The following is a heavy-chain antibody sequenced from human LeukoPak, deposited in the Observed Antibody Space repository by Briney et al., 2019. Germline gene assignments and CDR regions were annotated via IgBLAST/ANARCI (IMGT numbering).Heavy chain of an antibody. CDR3: ATHTLFADVAYFDL. D-gene: IGHD2-15*01. V-gene: IGHV1-24*01. Sequence: ASVKVCCRVSGYTLTELSMHWVRQAPGKGLEWMGSFDPEDGETIYAQTFQGRVTMTEDTSTDTTYMELRSLRSEDTAVYYCATHTLFADVAYFDLWGRGTLVTVSS. CDR2: FDPEDGET. J-gene: IGHJ2*01. CDR1: GYTLTELS.